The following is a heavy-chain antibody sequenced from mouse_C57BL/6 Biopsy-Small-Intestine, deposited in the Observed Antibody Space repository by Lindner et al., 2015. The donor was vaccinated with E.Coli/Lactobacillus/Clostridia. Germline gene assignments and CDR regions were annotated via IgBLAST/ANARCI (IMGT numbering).Heavy chain of an antibody. CDR1: GYTFTSYG. Sequence: VQLXESGAELARPGASVKLSCKASGYTFTSYGISWVKQRTGQGLEWIGEIYPRSGNTYYNEKFKGKATLTADKSSSTAYMELRSLTSEDSAVYFCASHLYGSSYPFDYWGQGTTLTVSS. D-gene: IGHD1-1*01. J-gene: IGHJ2*01. V-gene: IGHV1-81*01. CDR3: ASHLYGSSYPFDY. CDR2: IYPRSGNT.